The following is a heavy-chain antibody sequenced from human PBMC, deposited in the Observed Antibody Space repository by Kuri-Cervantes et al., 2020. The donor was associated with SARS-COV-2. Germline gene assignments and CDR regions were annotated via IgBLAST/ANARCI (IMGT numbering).Heavy chain of an antibody. CDR2: ISSSSSYI. CDR3: ARGGLGGQLVDGMDV. CDR1: GFTFSSYS. D-gene: IGHD6-6*01. V-gene: IGHV3-21*01. J-gene: IGHJ6*02. Sequence: GGSLRLSCAASGFTFSSYSMNWVRQAPGKGLEWVSSISSSSSYIYYADSVKGRFTISRDNAKNSLYLQMNSLRADDTAVYYCARGGLGGQLVDGMDVWGQGTTVTVSS.